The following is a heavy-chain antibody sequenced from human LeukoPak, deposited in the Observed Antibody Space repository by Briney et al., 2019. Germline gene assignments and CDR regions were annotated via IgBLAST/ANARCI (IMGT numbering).Heavy chain of an antibody. D-gene: IGHD4-11*01. V-gene: IGHV1-8*01. J-gene: IGHJ6*02. CDR1: GYPSSTWE. CDR2: VHPDSGNT. CDR3: ARDPLSNYGDYYYGMDV. Sequence: ASVKVSCKTSGYPSSTWEINWVRQAAGQGLEWLGWVHPDSGNTDYAQKFRGRATMTTDTSTSTAYMELRSLRSDDTAVYYCARDPLSNYGDYYYGMDVWGQGTTVTVSS.